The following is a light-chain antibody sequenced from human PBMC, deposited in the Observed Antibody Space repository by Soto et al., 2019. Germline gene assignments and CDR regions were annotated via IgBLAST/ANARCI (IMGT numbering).Light chain of an antibody. CDR3: QQNNNWPRT. V-gene: IGKV3-15*01. J-gene: IGKJ1*01. CDR1: QSVSSN. Sequence: EIAVAPSPDTLSVSPGERATLSCRANQSVSSNLAWYQQRPGQAPRLLIYGASTRASGIPTRFVGSGSGTAFTLTISSLQSEDFAVYYCQQNNNWPRTFGQGTKVDIK. CDR2: GAS.